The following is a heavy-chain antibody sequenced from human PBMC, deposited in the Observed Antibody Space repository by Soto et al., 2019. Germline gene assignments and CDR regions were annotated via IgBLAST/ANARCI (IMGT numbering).Heavy chain of an antibody. CDR1: GFTFSSYA. CDR3: AREYCSSTSCYYFDY. D-gene: IGHD2-2*01. J-gene: IGHJ4*02. Sequence: GGSLRLSCAASGFTFSSYAMSWVRQAPGKGLEWVSAISGSGGYTYYADSVKGRFTISRDNAKNTLYLQMNSLRAEDTAVYYCAREYCSSTSCYYFDYWGQGTLVTVSS. V-gene: IGHV3-23*01. CDR2: ISGSGGYT.